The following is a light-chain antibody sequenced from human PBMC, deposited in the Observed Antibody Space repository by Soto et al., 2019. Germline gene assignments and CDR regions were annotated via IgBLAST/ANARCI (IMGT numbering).Light chain of an antibody. V-gene: IGKV3-20*01. J-gene: IGKJ1*01. CDR1: QSVKSSY. Sequence: EIALTQSPGTLSLSPGERATLPCRASQSVKSSYLAWYQHKPGQAPRLLIYGTSNRATGIPDRFSGSGSGTDFTLTISRLEPEDFAVYYCQQYGSSGTFGQGTKVDIK. CDR2: GTS. CDR3: QQYGSSGT.